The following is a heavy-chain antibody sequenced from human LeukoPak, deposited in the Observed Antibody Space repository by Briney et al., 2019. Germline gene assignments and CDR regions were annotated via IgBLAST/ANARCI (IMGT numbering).Heavy chain of an antibody. CDR3: AKGGIAVT. CDR1: GFTFEDYA. V-gene: IGHV3-9*01. D-gene: IGHD6-19*01. CDR2: ISWNSGSI. J-gene: IGHJ5*02. Sequence: GGSLRLSCAASGFTFEDYAMHWVRQAPGKGLEWVSGISWNSGSIGYADSVKGRFTISRDNAKNSLYLQMNSLRAEDTALYYCAKGGIAVTWGQGTLVTVSS.